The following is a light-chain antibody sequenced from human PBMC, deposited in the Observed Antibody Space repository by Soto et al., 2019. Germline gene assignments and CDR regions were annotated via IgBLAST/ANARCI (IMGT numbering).Light chain of an antibody. J-gene: IGKJ2*01. CDR2: GAS. CDR3: QQYNNWPPYT. CDR1: QSVGSN. Sequence: IVMTQSPATLSVSPGERATASCRASQSVGSNLAWYQQKPGQAPRLLIYGASTRASGIPARFTGSGSGTEFTLTISSLQSEDFALYYCQQYNNWPPYTFGQGTNLDIK. V-gene: IGKV3D-15*01.